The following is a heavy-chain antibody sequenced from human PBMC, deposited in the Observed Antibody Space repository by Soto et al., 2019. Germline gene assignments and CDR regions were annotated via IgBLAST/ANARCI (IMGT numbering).Heavy chain of an antibody. V-gene: IGHV2-5*02. D-gene: IGHD2-21*01. Sequence: QITLKESGPTLVKPTETLTLTCTFSGFSLNTSGVNVGWIRQPPGKALERLALIYWDDDKRYTPSLKSRLTITKYTSKNQVVLTMTNMDPVDTATYYCARRPNPYCWCWFPDYWGQGTLVTVSS. CDR3: ARRPNPYCWCWFPDY. CDR2: IYWDDDK. CDR1: GFSLNTSGVN. J-gene: IGHJ4*02.